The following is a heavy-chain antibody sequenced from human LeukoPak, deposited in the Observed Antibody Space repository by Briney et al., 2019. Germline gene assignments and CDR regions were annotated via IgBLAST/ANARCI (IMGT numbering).Heavy chain of an antibody. V-gene: IGHV4-59*01. CDR1: GGSISSYY. CDR3: AGSIGYCSGGSCSIDY. D-gene: IGHD2-15*01. CDR2: IYYSGST. Sequence: SETLSLTCTVSGGSISSYYWSWFRQPPGKDLEWIGYIYYSGSTNYNPSLKSRVTISVDTSKNQFSLKLSSVTAADTAVYYCAGSIGYCSGGSCSIDYWGQGTLVTVSS. J-gene: IGHJ4*02.